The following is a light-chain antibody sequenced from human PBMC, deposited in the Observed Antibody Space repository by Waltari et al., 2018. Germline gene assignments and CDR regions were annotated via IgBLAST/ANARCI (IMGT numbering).Light chain of an antibody. J-gene: IGLJ3*02. CDR1: SSDVGGYNY. Sequence: QSALTPPASVSGSPGQSITIYCTGPSSDVGGYNYVYWYQQHPGKAPKLMIYDGSKRPAGGSSRLSGSTPGNTAAPTISGLQAEDEADDYCGSYAGSSTWVFGGGPKLTVL. CDR3: GSYAGSSTWV. V-gene: IGLV2-23*01. CDR2: DGS.